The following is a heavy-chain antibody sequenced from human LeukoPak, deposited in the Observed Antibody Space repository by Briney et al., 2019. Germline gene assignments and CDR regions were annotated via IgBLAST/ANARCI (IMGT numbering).Heavy chain of an antibody. CDR2: IDPKTGGT. V-gene: IGHV1-2*02. CDR1: GYTFTGYY. Sequence: ASMKVSCKASGYTFTGYYIHWMRQAPGQGLEWMGWIDPKTGGTNYAQKFQGRVTMTRDTSISTAYMELSRLRSDDTAVYYCARELDYWGQGTLVTVSS. J-gene: IGHJ4*02. CDR3: ARELDY.